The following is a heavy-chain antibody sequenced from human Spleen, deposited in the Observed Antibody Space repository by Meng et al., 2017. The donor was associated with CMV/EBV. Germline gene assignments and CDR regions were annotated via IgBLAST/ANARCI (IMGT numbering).Heavy chain of an antibody. Sequence: GGSLRLSCAASGFTFSGSAMHWVRQAPGKGLEWVTFIQDDGSNTNYIDSVKGRFTISRDNSKNTLYLQMNSLRSEDTAVYYCARDRMPRGELVHYWGQGTLVTVSS. CDR2: IQDDGSNT. J-gene: IGHJ4*02. CDR1: GFTFSGSA. V-gene: IGHV3-30*02. CDR3: ARDRMPRGELVHY. D-gene: IGHD3-16*01.